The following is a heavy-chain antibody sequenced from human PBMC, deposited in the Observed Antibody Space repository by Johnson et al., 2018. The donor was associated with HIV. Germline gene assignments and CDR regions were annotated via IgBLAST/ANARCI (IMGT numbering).Heavy chain of an antibody. CDR1: GFTFSSYA. V-gene: IGHV3-23*04. J-gene: IGHJ3*02. D-gene: IGHD2-8*01. CDR3: AKPVLNLKADPGAFDI. CDR2: ISGSGGST. Sequence: VQLVESGGGLVQPGGSLRLSCAASGFTFSSYAMSWVRQAPGKGLEWVSAISGSGGSTYYADSVKGRFTISRDNSKKTLYLQMNSLRAEDTAVYYCAKPVLNLKADPGAFDIWGQGTMVTVSS.